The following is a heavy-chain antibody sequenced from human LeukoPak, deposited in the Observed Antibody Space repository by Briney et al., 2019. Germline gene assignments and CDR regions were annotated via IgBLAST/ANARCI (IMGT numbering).Heavy chain of an antibody. Sequence: SVKVSCKASGDTFSSYAISWVRQAPGQGLEWMGRIIPILGIANYAQKFQGRVTITADKSTSTAYMELSSLRSEDTAVYYCASQLRYFDWLLSYYGMDVWGQGTTVTVSS. D-gene: IGHD3-9*01. CDR3: ASQLRYFDWLLSYYGMDV. V-gene: IGHV1-69*04. CDR1: GDTFSSYA. CDR2: IIPILGIA. J-gene: IGHJ6*02.